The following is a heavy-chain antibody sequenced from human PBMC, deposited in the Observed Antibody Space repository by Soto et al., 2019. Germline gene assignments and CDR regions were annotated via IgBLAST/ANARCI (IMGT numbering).Heavy chain of an antibody. CDR3: AKGSYSGIYSDFDY. V-gene: IGHV3-30*18. J-gene: IGHJ4*02. CDR1: GFTFSSYD. CDR2: ISYDGSNK. Sequence: QVQLVESGGGVVQPGRSLRLSCAASGFTFSSYDMHWVRQAPGKGLEWVAIISYDGSNKYYADSVKGRFTISRDNSKNTLYLQMNGLRAGDTAVYYCAKGSYSGIYSDFDYWGPGTLVTVSS. D-gene: IGHD1-26*01.